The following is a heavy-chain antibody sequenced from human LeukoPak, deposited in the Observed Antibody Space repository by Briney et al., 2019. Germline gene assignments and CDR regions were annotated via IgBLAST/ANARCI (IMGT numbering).Heavy chain of an antibody. D-gene: IGHD3-22*01. CDR3: ARIYDTSGYGAFDI. CDR1: GYSFTTYW. CDR2: IYPGDSDT. J-gene: IGHJ3*02. Sequence: GESLKISCKGSGYSFTTYWIGWVRPMPGKGLAWMGIIYPGDSDTRYSPSFQGQVTISADKSISTAYLQWSSLKASDTAMYYCARIYDTSGYGAFDIWGQGTMVTVSS. V-gene: IGHV5-51*01.